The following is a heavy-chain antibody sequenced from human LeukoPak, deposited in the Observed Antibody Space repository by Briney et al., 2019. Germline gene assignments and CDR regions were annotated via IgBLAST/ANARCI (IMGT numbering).Heavy chain of an antibody. V-gene: IGHV4-4*02. CDR2: IYHSGST. J-gene: IGHJ4*02. D-gene: IGHD6-19*01. CDR3: ARSGYSSGWYAGY. Sequence: PSETLSLTCAVSGGSITTSDWWTWVRQPPGKGLEWIGEIYHSGSTYYNPSLRSRVTISVDKSKNQFSLNLTSVTAADTAVYYCARSGYSSGWYAGYWGQGTLVTVSS. CDR1: GGSITTSDW.